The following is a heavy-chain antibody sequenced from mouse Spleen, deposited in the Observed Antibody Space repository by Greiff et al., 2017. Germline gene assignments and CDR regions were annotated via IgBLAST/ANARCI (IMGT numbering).Heavy chain of an antibody. D-gene: IGHD1-1*01. Sequence: QVQLKESGPGLVAPSQSLSITCTVSGFSLTSYGVDWVRQSPGKGLEWLGVIWGGGSTNYNSALKSRLSIRKDNSKSQVFLKMNSLQTDDTAMYYCASESITTVVATRFAYWGQGTLVTVSA. CDR2: IWGGGST. V-gene: IGHV2-6*01. CDR3: ASESITTVVATRFAY. J-gene: IGHJ3*01. CDR1: GFSLTSYG.